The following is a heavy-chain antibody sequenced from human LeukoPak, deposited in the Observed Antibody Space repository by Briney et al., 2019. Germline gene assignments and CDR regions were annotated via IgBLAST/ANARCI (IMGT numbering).Heavy chain of an antibody. Sequence: GASVKVSCKASGYTFTTYGVSWVRQAPGQGLEWMGWISTYDGDTKYPQKLQGRVTITTDTSTSTAYMELRSLRSDDTAVYYCARHGNFDHWSQGTLVTVSS. CDR2: ISTYDGDT. CDR3: ARHGNFDH. CDR1: GYTFTTYG. J-gene: IGHJ4*02. V-gene: IGHV1-18*01.